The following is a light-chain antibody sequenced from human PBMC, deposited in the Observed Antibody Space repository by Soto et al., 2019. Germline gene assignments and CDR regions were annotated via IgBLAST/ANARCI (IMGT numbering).Light chain of an antibody. V-gene: IGKV3-20*01. CDR1: QSVSSNY. CDR3: QQYGSSPTWT. Sequence: ESVLTQSPGTLSLSPGERATLSCRASQSVSSNYLAWYQQKPGQAPRLLIYGASTRATGIPDRFSGSGSGTDFTHTISRLEPDDSAGYYCQQYGSSPTWTFGQGTKVESK. J-gene: IGKJ1*01. CDR2: GAS.